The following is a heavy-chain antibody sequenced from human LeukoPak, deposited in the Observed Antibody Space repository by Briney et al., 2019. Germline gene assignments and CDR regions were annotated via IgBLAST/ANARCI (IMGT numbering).Heavy chain of an antibody. J-gene: IGHJ4*02. V-gene: IGHV3-74*01. Sequence: GGSLRLSCAASGFSFSSYWMHWVRQTPGKGLVWVSRVNSDGKTTTYADTVKGRFTISRDNAKNTMYLQMNSLTAEDTAVYFCALSVSGTLINWGQGTLVTVSS. CDR1: GFSFSSYW. CDR3: ALSVSGTLIN. CDR2: VNSDGKTT. D-gene: IGHD6-19*01.